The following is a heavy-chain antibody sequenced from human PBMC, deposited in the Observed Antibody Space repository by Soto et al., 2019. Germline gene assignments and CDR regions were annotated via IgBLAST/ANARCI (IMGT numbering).Heavy chain of an antibody. CDR3: ARGLSGYDSNFDY. D-gene: IGHD5-12*01. V-gene: IGHV4-34*01. CDR1: GGSFSGYY. J-gene: IGHJ4*02. CDR2: INHSGST. Sequence: SETLSLTCAVYGGSFSGYYWSWIRQPPGKGLEWIGEINHSGSTNYNPSLKSRVTISVDTSKNQFSLKLSSVTAADTAVYYCARGLSGYDSNFDYWGQGTLVTVSS.